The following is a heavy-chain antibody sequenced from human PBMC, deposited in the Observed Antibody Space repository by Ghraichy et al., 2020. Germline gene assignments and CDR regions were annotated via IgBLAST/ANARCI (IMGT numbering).Heavy chain of an antibody. D-gene: IGHD5-18*01. CDR1: GFTFSSYS. J-gene: IGHJ3*02. CDR2: ISSSSSTI. CDR3: AREGRAWIQPHDAFDI. V-gene: IGHV3-48*02. Sequence: GGSLRLSCAASGFTFSSYSMNWVRQAPGKGLEWVSYISSSSSTIYYADSVKGRFTISRDNAKNSLYLQMNSLRDEDTAVYYCAREGRAWIQPHDAFDIWGQGTMVTVSS.